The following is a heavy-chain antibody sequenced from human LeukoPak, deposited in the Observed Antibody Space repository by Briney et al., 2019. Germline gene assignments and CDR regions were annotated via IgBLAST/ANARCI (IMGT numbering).Heavy chain of an antibody. CDR1: GFTFSSHG. D-gene: IGHD4-17*01. V-gene: IGHV3-33*01. J-gene: IGHJ4*02. Sequence: GGSLRLSCAASGFTFSSHGMHWVRQAPGKGLEWVAVIWYDGSKKYHADSVKGRFTISRDNSKNTLYLQMNSLRAEDTAVYYCARDPSDYGDYMFDSWGQGTLVTVSS. CDR3: ARDPSDYGDYMFDS. CDR2: IWYDGSKK.